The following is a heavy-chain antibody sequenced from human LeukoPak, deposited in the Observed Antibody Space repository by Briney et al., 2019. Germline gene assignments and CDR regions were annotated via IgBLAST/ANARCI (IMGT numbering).Heavy chain of an antibody. Sequence: GASVKVSCKASGYTFTSYYMHWVRQAPGQGLEWMGIINPSGGSTSYAQKLQGRVTMTTDTSTSTAYMELRSLRSDDTAVYYCARVGRSGSSGWYYYYGMDVWGQGTTVTVSS. V-gene: IGHV1-46*01. D-gene: IGHD6-19*01. CDR3: ARVGRSGSSGWYYYYGMDV. CDR2: INPSGGST. CDR1: GYTFTSYY. J-gene: IGHJ6*02.